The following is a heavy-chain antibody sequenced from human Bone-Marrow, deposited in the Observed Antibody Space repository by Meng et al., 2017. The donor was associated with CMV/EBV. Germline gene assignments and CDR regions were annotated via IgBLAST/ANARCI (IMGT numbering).Heavy chain of an antibody. CDR1: GGSFSGYY. Sequence: SQTLSLTCAVYGGSFSGYYWSWIRQPPGKGLEWIGEINHSGSTNYNPSLKSRVTISVDTSKNQFSLKLSSVTAADTAVYYCARNNWGYAFDIWGQGTMVTVPS. CDR3: ARNNWGYAFDI. V-gene: IGHV4-34*01. CDR2: INHSGST. J-gene: IGHJ3*02. D-gene: IGHD7-27*01.